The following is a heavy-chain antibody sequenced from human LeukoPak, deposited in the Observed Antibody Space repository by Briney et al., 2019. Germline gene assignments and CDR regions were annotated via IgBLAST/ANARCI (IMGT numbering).Heavy chain of an antibody. CDR2: INHSGTT. J-gene: IGHJ4*02. V-gene: IGHV4-34*01. CDR1: GGSSGGSFSGYY. Sequence: ASETLSLTCAVYGGSSGGSFSGYYWNWIRQPPGKGLEWIGEINHSGTTNYNPSLKSRVTISVDTSKNQFSLKLSSVTAADTAVYYCARGRGTRRVQLWIQYDYWGQGTLVTVSS. CDR3: ARGRGTRRVQLWIQYDY. D-gene: IGHD5-18*01.